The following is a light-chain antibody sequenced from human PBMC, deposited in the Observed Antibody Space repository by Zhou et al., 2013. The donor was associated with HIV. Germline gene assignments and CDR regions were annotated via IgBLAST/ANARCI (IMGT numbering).Light chain of an antibody. CDR2: DLS. CDR1: SSGDH. CDR3: QSSDSSLSGYV. J-gene: IGLJ1*01. Sequence: QSALTQPRSVSGSPGQSVTISCTGPSSGDHVSWYQQHPGKVPQLIIYDLSKTALRVSSRFSGSKSGTSASLAITGLQAEDEADYYCQSSDSSLSGYVFGTGTKVTVL. V-gene: IGLV2-11*01.